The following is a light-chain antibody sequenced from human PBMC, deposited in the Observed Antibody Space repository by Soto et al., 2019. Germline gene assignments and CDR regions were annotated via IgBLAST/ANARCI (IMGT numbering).Light chain of an antibody. CDR2: GNS. V-gene: IGLV1-40*01. Sequence: QSVLTQPPSVSGAPGQRVTISCTGSSSNIGAGYDVHWYQQLPGTAPKLLIYGNSNRPSGVPDRFSGSKSGTSASLAITGLQAEDEADYYCQSYDTGLRTVFGGGTLLTVL. J-gene: IGLJ7*01. CDR1: SSNIGAGYD. CDR3: QSYDTGLRTV.